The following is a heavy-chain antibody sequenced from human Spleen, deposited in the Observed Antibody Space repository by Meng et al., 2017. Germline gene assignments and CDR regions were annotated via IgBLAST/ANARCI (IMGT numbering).Heavy chain of an antibody. J-gene: IGHJ4*02. Sequence: QGKPGQYGVEGKKPGESVKVSCKAAGYTFTGYYIHWVRQARGQGLEWMGGIIPIFGTPDYAQKFQGRVTITADKSTSTAYMELSSLRSEDTAMYYCASRDDFLTGADYWGQGSLVTVSS. CDR1: GYTFTGYY. V-gene: IGHV1-69*06. CDR3: ASRDDFLTGADY. D-gene: IGHD3-9*01. CDR2: IIPIFGTP.